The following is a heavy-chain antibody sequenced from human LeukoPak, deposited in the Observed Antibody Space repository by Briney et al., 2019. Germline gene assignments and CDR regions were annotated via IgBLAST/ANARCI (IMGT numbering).Heavy chain of an antibody. CDR1: GFTFSSYG. Sequence: GGSLRLSCAASGFTFSSYGMHWVRQAPGKGLEWVAFIRYDGSNKYYADSVKGRFTISRDNSKNTLYLQMNSLRAEDTAVYYCAKAREGLCSSTSCYTGGFDPWGQGTLVTVSS. J-gene: IGHJ5*02. V-gene: IGHV3-30*02. D-gene: IGHD2-2*02. CDR2: IRYDGSNK. CDR3: AKAREGLCSSTSCYTGGFDP.